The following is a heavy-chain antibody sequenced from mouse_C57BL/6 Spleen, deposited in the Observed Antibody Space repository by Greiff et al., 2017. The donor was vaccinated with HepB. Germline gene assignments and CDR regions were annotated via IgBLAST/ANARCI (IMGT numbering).Heavy chain of an antibody. D-gene: IGHD1-1*01. CDR3: AKNSYYYGSSLWYFDV. CDR2: IWRGGST. J-gene: IGHJ1*03. Sequence: VMLVESGPGLVQPSQSLSITCTVSGFSLTSYGVHWVRQSPGKGLEWLGVIWRGGSTDYNAAFMSRLSITKDNSKSQVFFKMNSLQADDTAIYYCAKNSYYYGSSLWYFDVWGTGTTVTVSS. V-gene: IGHV2-5*01. CDR1: GFSLTSYG.